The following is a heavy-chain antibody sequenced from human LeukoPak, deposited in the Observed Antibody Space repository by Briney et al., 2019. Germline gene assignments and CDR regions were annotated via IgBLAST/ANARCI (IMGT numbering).Heavy chain of an antibody. CDR3: ARLLDNDSSGDPDTFDM. Sequence: PSETLSLTCTVSVVSISGHYWSWIRQPPGNGLEWIGFFYYSGRTRYNPSLHSRVTISADTSKNHLSLKLTSVTAADTAVYYCARLLDNDSSGDPDTFDMWGQGIKVTVSS. D-gene: IGHD3-22*01. V-gene: IGHV4-59*11. CDR2: FYYSGRT. CDR1: VVSISGHY. J-gene: IGHJ3*02.